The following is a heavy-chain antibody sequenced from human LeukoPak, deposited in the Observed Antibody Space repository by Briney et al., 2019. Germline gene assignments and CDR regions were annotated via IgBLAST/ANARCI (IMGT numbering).Heavy chain of an antibody. V-gene: IGHV3-23*01. D-gene: IGHD5-24*01. CDR3: AKSRGRWLQFFPGDY. CDR2: ISGSGGST. Sequence: PGGSLILSCAASGFTFSSYAMSWVRQAPGKGLEWVSAISGSGGSTYYADSVKGRFTISRDNSKNTLYLQMNSLRAEDTAVYYCAKSRGRWLQFFPGDYWGQGTLVTVSS. J-gene: IGHJ4*02. CDR1: GFTFSSYA.